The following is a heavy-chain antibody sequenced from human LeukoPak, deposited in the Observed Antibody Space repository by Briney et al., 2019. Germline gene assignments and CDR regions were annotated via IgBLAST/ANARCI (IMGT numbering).Heavy chain of an antibody. CDR1: GFTFSSYS. Sequence: GGSLRLSCAASGFTFSSYSMNWVRLAPGKGLEWVSYISSSSSTIYYADSVKGRFTISRDNAKNSLDLQMNSLRDEDTAVYYCARSTSSEYDIYHFDYWGQGTLVTVSS. D-gene: IGHD3-9*01. J-gene: IGHJ4*02. CDR3: ARSTSSEYDIYHFDY. CDR2: ISSSSSTI. V-gene: IGHV3-48*02.